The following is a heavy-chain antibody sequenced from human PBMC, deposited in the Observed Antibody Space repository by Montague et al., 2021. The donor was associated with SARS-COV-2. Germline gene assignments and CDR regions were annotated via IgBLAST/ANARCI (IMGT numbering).Heavy chain of an antibody. CDR3: ARDLSGGFDL. V-gene: IGHV3-30*03. CDR2: FPADGRNI. CDR1: GFTFSYYG. J-gene: IGHJ5*02. Sequence: SLRLSCAASGFTFSYYGMFWVRQAPGKGPEWVAIFPADGRNIYYADSVKGRFTVSRDDSRDTLYLQMNSLRVEDAAMYYCARDLSGGFDLWGQGTLVTVSS.